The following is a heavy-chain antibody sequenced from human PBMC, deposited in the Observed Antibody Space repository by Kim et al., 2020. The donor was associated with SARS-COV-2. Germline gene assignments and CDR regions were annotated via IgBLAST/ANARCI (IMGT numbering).Heavy chain of an antibody. V-gene: IGHV3-33*05. D-gene: IGHD3-10*01. CDR1: GFTFSSYG. CDR2: ISYDGSNK. Sequence: GGSLRLSCAASGFTFSSYGMHWVRQAPGKGLEWVAVISYDGSNKYYADSVKGRFTISRDNSKNTLYLQMNSLRAEDTAVYYCARDQSYGSGSYSGPYYYYYYGMDVWGQGTTVTVSS. CDR3: ARDQSYGSGSYSGPYYYYYYGMDV. J-gene: IGHJ6*02.